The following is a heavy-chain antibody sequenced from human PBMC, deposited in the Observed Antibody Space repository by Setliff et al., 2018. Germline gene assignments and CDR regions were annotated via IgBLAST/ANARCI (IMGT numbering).Heavy chain of an antibody. D-gene: IGHD4-17*01. Sequence: PGGSLRLSCVASGFTLSGYYMAWVRQSPGKGLEWISYISNGGGSFEYYADSVKGRFTISRDYAKNTLYLQVNRLSAEDTAVYYCARDPNGDYVGAFDPWGQGILVTVSS. CDR3: ARDPNGDYVGAFDP. CDR1: GFTLSGYY. CDR2: ISNGGGSFE. V-gene: IGHV3-11*04. J-gene: IGHJ5*02.